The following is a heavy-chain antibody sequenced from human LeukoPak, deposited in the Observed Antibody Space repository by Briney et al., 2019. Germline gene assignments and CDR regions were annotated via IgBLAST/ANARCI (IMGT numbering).Heavy chain of an antibody. Sequence: SETLSLTCTVYGASTSSYYWRWIRQPPGKGLEWIGDIYYRGSPNYNPSLKSRVTIAIDASKNQFSLKLMSVTAADTAVYYCARDTRFYDSSAYYYFDYWGQGTLVTVSS. D-gene: IGHD3-22*01. CDR1: GASTSSYY. CDR2: IYYRGSP. CDR3: ARDTRFYDSSAYYYFDY. V-gene: IGHV4-59*01. J-gene: IGHJ4*02.